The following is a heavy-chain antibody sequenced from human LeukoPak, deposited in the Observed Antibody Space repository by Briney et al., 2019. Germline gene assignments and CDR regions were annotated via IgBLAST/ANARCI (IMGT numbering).Heavy chain of an antibody. V-gene: IGHV4-39*01. CDR3: ARHARDPQFDC. Sequence: SGTLSLTCTVSGGSISSSTYYWGWIRQPPGKGLEWIGSIFFSGATYYTPSLKSRVTISVDTSKNQFSLKLSSVTAADTAVYYCARHARDPQFDCWGQGTLVTV. J-gene: IGHJ4*02. CDR2: IFFSGAT. CDR1: GGSISSSTYY.